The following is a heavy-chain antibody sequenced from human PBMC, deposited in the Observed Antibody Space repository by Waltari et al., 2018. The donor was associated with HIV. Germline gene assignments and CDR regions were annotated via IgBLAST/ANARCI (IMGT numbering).Heavy chain of an antibody. CDR2: IKHSGRT. CDR1: GGAFSGYY. V-gene: IGHV4-34*01. J-gene: IGHJ4*02. Sequence: QVQLQQRGAGLLKPSETLSLTCAVYGGAFSGYYSSWFCHHPGKGVEWMGEIKHSGRTNYNPSLKSRITISINTFKNQFSLKLSSVAAADTAVYYCARGPPDGDFPSYFDYWGQGTLVTVSS. CDR3: ARGPPDGDFPSYFDY. D-gene: IGHD4-17*01.